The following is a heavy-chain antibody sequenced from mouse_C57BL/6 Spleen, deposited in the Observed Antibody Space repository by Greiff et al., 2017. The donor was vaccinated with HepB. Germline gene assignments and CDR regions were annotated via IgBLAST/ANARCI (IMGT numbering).Heavy chain of an antibody. D-gene: IGHD1-1*01. CDR2: INPNNGGT. J-gene: IGHJ3*01. CDR1: GYTFTDYN. V-gene: IGHV1-18*01. Sequence: VQLQQSGPELVKPGASVKIPCKASGYTFTDYNMDWVKQSHGKSLEWIGDINPNNGGTIYNQKFKGKATLTVDKSSSTAYMELRSLTSEDTAVYYCAVLLEFAYWGQGTLVTVSA. CDR3: AVLLEFAY.